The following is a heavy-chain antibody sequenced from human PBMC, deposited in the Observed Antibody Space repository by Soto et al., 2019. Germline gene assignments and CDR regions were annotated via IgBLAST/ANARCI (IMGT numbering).Heavy chain of an antibody. CDR1: GFTFSSYG. CDR2: ISYDGSNK. Sequence: PGGPLRLSCAASGFTFSSYGMHWVRQAPGKGLEWVAVISYDGSNKYYADSVKGRFTISRDNSKNTLYLQMNSLRAEDTAVYYCAKELAATPPRWAYYYGMDVWGQGTTVTVSS. D-gene: IGHD6-25*01. J-gene: IGHJ6*02. V-gene: IGHV3-30*18. CDR3: AKELAATPPRWAYYYGMDV.